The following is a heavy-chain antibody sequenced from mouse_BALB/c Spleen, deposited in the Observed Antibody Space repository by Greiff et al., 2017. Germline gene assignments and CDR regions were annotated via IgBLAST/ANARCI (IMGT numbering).Heavy chain of an antibody. Sequence: DVKLVESGGGLVQPGGSRKLSCAASGFTFSSFGMHWVRQAPEKGLEWVAYISSGSSTIYYADTVKGRFTISRDNPKNTLFLQMTSLRSEDTAMYYCARFGNYNYAMDYWGQGTSVTVSS. CDR3: ARFGNYNYAMDY. CDR1: GFTFSSFG. V-gene: IGHV5-17*02. J-gene: IGHJ4*01. CDR2: ISSGSSTI. D-gene: IGHD2-1*01.